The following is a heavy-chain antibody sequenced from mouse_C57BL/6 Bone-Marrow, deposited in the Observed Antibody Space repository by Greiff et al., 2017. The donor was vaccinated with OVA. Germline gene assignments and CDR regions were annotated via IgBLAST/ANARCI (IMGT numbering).Heavy chain of an antibody. CDR3: ASHYYGSSYY. V-gene: IGHV5-6*01. CDR1: GFTFSSYG. D-gene: IGHD1-1*01. Sequence: EVQGVESGGDLVKPGGSLKLSCAASGFTFSSYGMSWVRQTPDKRLEWVATISSGGSYTYYPDSVKGRFTISRDNAKNTLYLQMRSLKSEDTAMYYCASHYYGSSYYWGQGTTLTVSS. CDR2: ISSGGSYT. J-gene: IGHJ2*01.